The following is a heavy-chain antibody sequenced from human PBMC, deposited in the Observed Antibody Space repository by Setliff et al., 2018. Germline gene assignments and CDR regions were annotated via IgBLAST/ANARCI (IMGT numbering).Heavy chain of an antibody. CDR3: ARLSHILTGYLNYYYYMDV. CDR1: GYAFTNYY. D-gene: IGHD3-9*01. J-gene: IGHJ6*03. CDR2: INPSGGTT. Sequence: ASVKVSCKASGYAFTNYYIHWVRQAPGQGLEWMGLINPSGGTTTYAQKLQGRVTMTRDTAISTVYMELSSLRSEDTAVYYCARLSHILTGYLNYYYYMDVWGKGTTVTVS. V-gene: IGHV1-46*04.